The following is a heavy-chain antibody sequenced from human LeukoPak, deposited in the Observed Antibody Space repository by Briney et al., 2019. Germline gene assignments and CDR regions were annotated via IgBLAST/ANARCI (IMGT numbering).Heavy chain of an antibody. CDR1: GFTFSSYA. V-gene: IGHV3-23*01. CDR3: AKTRINIDAFDM. J-gene: IGHJ3*02. D-gene: IGHD1-14*01. CDR2: ISGSGGST. Sequence: GGSLRLSCAASGFTFSSYAMSWVRQAPGKGLEWVSAISGSGGSTYYADSVKGRFTISRDNSKNTLYLQMNSLRAEDTAVYHCAKTRINIDAFDMWGQGTMVTVSS.